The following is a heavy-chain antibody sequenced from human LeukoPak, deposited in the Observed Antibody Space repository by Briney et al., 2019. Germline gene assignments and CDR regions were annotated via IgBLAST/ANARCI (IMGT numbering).Heavy chain of an antibody. Sequence: ASVKVSCKASGYTFTSYGISWVRQAPGQGLEWMGWISAYNGNTNYAQKLQGRVTMTTDTSTRTAYMELRSLRSDDTAVYYCARDRIQLWLMNNWFDPWGQGTLVTVSS. CDR3: ARDRIQLWLMNNWFDP. V-gene: IGHV1-18*01. CDR1: GYTFTSYG. J-gene: IGHJ5*02. CDR2: ISAYNGNT. D-gene: IGHD5-18*01.